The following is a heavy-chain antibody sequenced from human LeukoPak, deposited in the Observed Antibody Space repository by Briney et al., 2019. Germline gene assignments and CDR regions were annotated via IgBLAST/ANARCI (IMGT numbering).Heavy chain of an antibody. D-gene: IGHD1-26*01. CDR1: GDSIIRSDW. V-gene: IGHV4-28*05. Sequence: SETLSLTCAVSGDSIIRSDWWAWIRQPPGKGLEWLGNIYYSGRIYHNPSLQTRVIMSVDSSKNQFSLRLGSVTAMDTAVYYCAKTRSGTYYGDSFDIWGQGILVIVSS. J-gene: IGHJ3*02. CDR3: AKTRSGTYYGDSFDI. CDR2: IYYSGRI.